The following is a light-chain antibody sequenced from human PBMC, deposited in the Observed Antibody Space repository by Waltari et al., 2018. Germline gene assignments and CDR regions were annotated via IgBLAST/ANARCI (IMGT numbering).Light chain of an antibody. Sequence: EIVLTQSPATLSLSPGERATLSCRASQSVSSYLACYQHKPGQAPRPIIYDVFRRATAIPARFTGSGAGTDFTLTISSLEREDFAVYYCQQRSTLPITFGQGTRLEI. CDR1: QSVSSY. J-gene: IGKJ5*01. CDR2: DVF. CDR3: QQRSTLPIT. V-gene: IGKV3-11*01.